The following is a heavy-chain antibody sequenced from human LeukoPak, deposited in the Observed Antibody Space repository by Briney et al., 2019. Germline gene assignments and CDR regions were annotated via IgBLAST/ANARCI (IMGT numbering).Heavy chain of an antibody. D-gene: IGHD6-13*01. CDR3: VKGGHSSSWYGLGYYFDY. CDR1: GFTFSSYA. V-gene: IGHV3-64D*06. J-gene: IGHJ4*02. Sequence: GGSLRLSCSASGFTFSSYAMHRVRQAPGKGLEYVSAISSNGGSTYYADSVKGRFTISRDNSKNTLYLQMSSLRAEDTAVYYCVKGGHSSSWYGLGYYFDYWGQGTLVTVSS. CDR2: ISSNGGST.